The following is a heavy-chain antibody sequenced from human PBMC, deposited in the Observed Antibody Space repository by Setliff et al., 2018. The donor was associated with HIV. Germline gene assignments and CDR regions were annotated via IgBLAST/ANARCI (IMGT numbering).Heavy chain of an antibody. Sequence: ASVKVSCKASGYTFSNYGISWVRQAPGQGLEWMGWISPYNVNTNYVQKLQGRVTITTDTSTSTAYMELRSLRSDDTALYYCARKPTGSPSDYWGQGTLVTVSS. CDR2: ISPYNVNT. J-gene: IGHJ4*02. CDR3: ARKPTGSPSDY. V-gene: IGHV1-18*01. D-gene: IGHD2-2*01. CDR1: GYTFSNYG.